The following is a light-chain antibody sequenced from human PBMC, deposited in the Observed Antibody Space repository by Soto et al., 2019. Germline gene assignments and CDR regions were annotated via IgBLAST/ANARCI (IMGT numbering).Light chain of an antibody. CDR2: GAS. V-gene: IGKV3-15*01. CDR3: QQYHIWPPWT. CDR1: QNVLSD. J-gene: IGKJ1*01. Sequence: EILLTQSPATLSVSPGETATLSCRASQNVLSDLAWYQQRPGQAPRLLMYGASTRADGIPARFTGSGSGTEFTLTISSLQSEDFAVYYCQQYHIWPPWTSGQGTKVELK.